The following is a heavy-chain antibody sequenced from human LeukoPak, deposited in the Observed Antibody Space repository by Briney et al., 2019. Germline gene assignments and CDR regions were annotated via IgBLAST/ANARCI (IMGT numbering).Heavy chain of an antibody. CDR2: ISYDGSNK. J-gene: IGHJ4*02. Sequence: GPSLRLSCAASGFTFSSYGMHWVRQTPGKGLEWVAVISYDGSNKYYADSVKGRFTISRDNSKNTLYLQMNRLRAEDTAVYYCAKPKTAYGDYPSSFDYWGQGTLVTVSS. V-gene: IGHV3-30*18. CDR1: GFTFSSYG. CDR3: AKPKTAYGDYPSSFDY. D-gene: IGHD4-17*01.